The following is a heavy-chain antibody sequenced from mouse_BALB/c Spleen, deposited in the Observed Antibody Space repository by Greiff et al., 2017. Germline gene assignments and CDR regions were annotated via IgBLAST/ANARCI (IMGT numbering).Heavy chain of an antibody. D-gene: IGHD1-2*01. V-gene: IGHV3-2*02. CDR3: ARGYPYAMDY. CDR1: GYSITSDYA. Sequence: EVKLVESGPGLVKPSQSLSLTCTVTGYSITSDYAWNWIRQFPGNKLEWMGYISYSGSTSYNPSLKSRISITRDTSKNQFFLQLNSVTTEDTATYYCARGYPYAMDYWGQGTSVTVSS. CDR2: ISYSGST. J-gene: IGHJ4*01.